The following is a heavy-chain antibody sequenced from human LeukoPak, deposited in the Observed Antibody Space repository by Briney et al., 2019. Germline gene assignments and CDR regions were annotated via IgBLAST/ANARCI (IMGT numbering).Heavy chain of an antibody. Sequence: PGGSLRLSCAASGFTFSDYYMSWIRQAPGKGLEWVSYISSSGSTIYYADSVKGRFTISRDNAKNSLYLQMNSLRAEDTAVYYCASQMATITGDTFGYWGQGTLVTVSS. J-gene: IGHJ4*02. CDR1: GFTFSDYY. CDR2: ISSSGSTI. V-gene: IGHV3-11*01. CDR3: ASQMATITGDTFGY. D-gene: IGHD5-24*01.